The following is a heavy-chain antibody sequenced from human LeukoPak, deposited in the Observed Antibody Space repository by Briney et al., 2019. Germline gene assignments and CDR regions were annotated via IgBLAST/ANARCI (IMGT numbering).Heavy chain of an antibody. V-gene: IGHV3-30*12. CDR2: ISYDGSNK. D-gene: IGHD3-10*01. J-gene: IGHJ4*02. CDR1: GFTFSSYG. CDR3: ALTPPLWFGELLLRFDY. Sequence: GGSLRLSCAASGFTFSSYGMHWVRQAPGKGLEWVAVISYDGSNKYYADSVKGRFTISRDNSKNTLYLQMNSLRAEDTAVYYCALTPPLWFGELLLRFDYWGQGTLVTVSS.